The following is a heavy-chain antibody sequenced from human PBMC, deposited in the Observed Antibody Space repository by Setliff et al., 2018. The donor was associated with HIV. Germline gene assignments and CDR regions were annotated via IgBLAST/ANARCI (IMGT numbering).Heavy chain of an antibody. CDR3: ARSNLEPTSRLFDP. Sequence: SETLSLTCAVSGYSISSGYYWGWIRQPPGKGLEWIGSIYHSGSTYYNPSLKSRVTISVDTSKNHFSLKLNSVTAADTAVYYCARSNLEPTSRLFDPWGPGMLVTVSS. CDR2: IYHSGST. J-gene: IGHJ5*02. D-gene: IGHD1-1*01. CDR1: GYSISSGYY. V-gene: IGHV4-38-2*01.